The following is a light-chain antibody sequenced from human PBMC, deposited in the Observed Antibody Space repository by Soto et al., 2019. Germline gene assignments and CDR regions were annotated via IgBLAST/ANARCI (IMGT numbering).Light chain of an antibody. CDR2: GAS. Sequence: DILMTQSPSTLSASVGETVTLTCRASQSTSSWVAWYQQRPGKPPKLVIYGASTLERGVPSRFSGSGSWTEFTLTIAGLQPDDFATYYCQHYKPYKTFGQGTRV. CDR1: QSTSSW. CDR3: QHYKPYKT. V-gene: IGKV1-5*03. J-gene: IGKJ1*01.